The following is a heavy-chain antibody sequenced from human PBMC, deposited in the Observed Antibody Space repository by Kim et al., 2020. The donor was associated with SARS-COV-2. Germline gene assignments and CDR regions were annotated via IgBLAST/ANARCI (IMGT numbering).Heavy chain of an antibody. CDR3: AKGVGP. J-gene: IGHJ5*02. Sequence: YDGSNKYYADSVKGRFTISRDNSKNTLYLQMNSLRAEDTAVYYCAKGVGPWGQGTLVTVSS. V-gene: IGHV3-30*18. CDR2: YDGSNK.